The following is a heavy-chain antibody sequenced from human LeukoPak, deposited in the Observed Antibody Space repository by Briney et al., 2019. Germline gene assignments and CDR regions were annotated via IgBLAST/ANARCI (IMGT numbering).Heavy chain of an antibody. Sequence: PGGSLRLSCAASGFTFSSYEMNWVRQAPGKWLEWVSSISSSSSYIYYADSVKGRFTISRDNAKNSLYLQMNSLRAEDTAVYYCARARYSNYYYMDVWGKGTTVTISS. CDR2: ISSSSSYI. V-gene: IGHV3-21*01. CDR3: ARARYSNYYYMDV. CDR1: GFTFSSYE. J-gene: IGHJ6*03. D-gene: IGHD5-18*01.